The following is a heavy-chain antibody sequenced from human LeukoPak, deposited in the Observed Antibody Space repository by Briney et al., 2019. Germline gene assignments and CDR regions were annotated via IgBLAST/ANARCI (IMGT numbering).Heavy chain of an antibody. CDR1: GYTFTSYD. Sequence: ASVKVSCKASGYTFTSYDINWVRQATGQGLEWMGWMNPDSGNTGYAQKFQGRVTMTRNTSISTAYMELSSLRSEDTAVYYCARGPLSIAVADYWGQGTLVTVSS. J-gene: IGHJ4*02. D-gene: IGHD6-19*01. CDR3: ARGPLSIAVADY. CDR2: MNPDSGNT. V-gene: IGHV1-8*01.